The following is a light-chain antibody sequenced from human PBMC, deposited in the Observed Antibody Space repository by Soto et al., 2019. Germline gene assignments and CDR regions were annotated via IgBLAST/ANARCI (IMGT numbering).Light chain of an antibody. V-gene: IGKV1-5*03. Sequence: DIQMTQSPSSLSASVGDRVIITCRASQSISSWLAWYRQKPGNAPKLLIYQASTLEVGVPSRFSGSGSGTEFTLTISSLQPDDFATYYCQQYNSFWYSFAQGTKLEIK. CDR3: QQYNSFWYS. J-gene: IGKJ2*01. CDR2: QAS. CDR1: QSISSW.